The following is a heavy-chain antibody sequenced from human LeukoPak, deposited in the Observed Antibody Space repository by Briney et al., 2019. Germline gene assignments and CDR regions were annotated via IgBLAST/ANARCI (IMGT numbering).Heavy chain of an antibody. CDR3: AKDSSSWFRGCFDL. V-gene: IGHV3-13*01. D-gene: IGHD6-13*01. J-gene: IGHJ2*01. CDR2: IGTIGDT. Sequence: GGSLRLSCAASGFTFSSSDMHWVRQPTGKGLEWVSAIGTIGDTYYPGSVKGRFTISRENAKNTLYLQMNSLRAEDTALYYCAKDSSSWFRGCFDLWGRGTLVTVSS. CDR1: GFTFSSSD.